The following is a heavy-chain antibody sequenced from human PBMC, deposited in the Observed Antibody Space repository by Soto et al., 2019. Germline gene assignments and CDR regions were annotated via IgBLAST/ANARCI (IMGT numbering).Heavy chain of an antibody. V-gene: IGHV4-59*08. CDR1: GGSISSYY. Sequence: QVPLQESGPGLVKPSETLSLSCTVSGGSISSYYWSWIRQTPGKGLEGIGYVHDSWGPNYNPSLKSRRAIALDTSKSQFSLTLTSAPATDTAVDYCALQGFGTLLGAVDVWGQGTTVTVSS. CDR3: ALQGFGTLLGAVDV. J-gene: IGHJ6*02. CDR2: VHDSWGP. D-gene: IGHD3-10*01.